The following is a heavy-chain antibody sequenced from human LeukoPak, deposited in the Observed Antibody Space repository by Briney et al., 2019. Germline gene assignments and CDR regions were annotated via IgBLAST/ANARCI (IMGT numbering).Heavy chain of an antibody. Sequence: GGSLRLSCTASGFNFGDYNMNWVRPAPGKGLEWVGYIRAKTHDGTADYAAYVKGKLTRSRDDSKSIAYLQMTGLDSENTAVYYCTRSKLYPYGPEFDFWGQGTLVTVSS. CDR3: TRSKLYPYGPEFDF. D-gene: IGHD3-10*01. CDR1: GFNFGDYN. V-gene: IGHV3-49*04. J-gene: IGHJ4*01. CDR2: IRAKTHDGTA.